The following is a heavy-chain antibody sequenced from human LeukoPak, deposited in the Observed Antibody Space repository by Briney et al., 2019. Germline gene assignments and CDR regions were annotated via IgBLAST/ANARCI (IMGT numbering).Heavy chain of an antibody. D-gene: IGHD2-15*01. J-gene: IGHJ5*02. V-gene: IGHV4-39*01. CDR3: SRHMDVASTDFNWFDP. Sequence: SETLSLTCSVSGGSTSSSSYYWGWIRQPPGKGLEWIGSIHYDGNTYYNPSLKSRVTISLDTSKNQFSLNLSSVTAADMAMYYCSRHMDVASTDFNWFDPWGQGALVTVSS. CDR1: GGSTSSSSYY. CDR2: IHYDGNT.